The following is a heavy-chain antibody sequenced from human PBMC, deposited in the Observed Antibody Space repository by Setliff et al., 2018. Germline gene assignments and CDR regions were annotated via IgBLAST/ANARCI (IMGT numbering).Heavy chain of an antibody. V-gene: IGHV1-18*01. CDR1: GYTFSRYG. CDR2: ISAYNGNT. J-gene: IGHJ5*02. Sequence: ASVKVSCKASGYTFSRYGISWVRQAPGQGLEWMGWISAYNGNTNYAQKLQGRVTMTTDTSTSTAYMELRSLRSDDTAVYFCARATRDSGGWYYEYNWFDPWGQGTLVTVSS. D-gene: IGHD6-19*01. CDR3: ARATRDSGGWYYEYNWFDP.